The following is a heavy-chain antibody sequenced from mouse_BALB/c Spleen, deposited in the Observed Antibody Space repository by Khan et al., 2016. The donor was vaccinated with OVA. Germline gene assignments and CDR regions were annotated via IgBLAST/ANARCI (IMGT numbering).Heavy chain of an antibody. V-gene: IGHV3-2*02. CDR3: ARQNYYRYALDY. D-gene: IGHD1-1*01. CDR1: GYSITSNYA. Sequence: EVQLQESGPSLVKPSQSLSLTCTVTGYSITSNYAWSWIRQFPGSKLEWMGYISYSGATNYNPSLKSRISVTRDTSENQFFLQLTSVTTEDTATYVCARQNYYRYALDYWGQGTSVTVSS. CDR2: ISYSGAT. J-gene: IGHJ4*01.